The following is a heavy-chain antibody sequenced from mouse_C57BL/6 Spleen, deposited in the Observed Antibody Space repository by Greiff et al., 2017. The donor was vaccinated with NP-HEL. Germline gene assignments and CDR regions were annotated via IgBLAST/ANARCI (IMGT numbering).Heavy chain of an antibody. CDR1: GFSLSTSGMG. V-gene: IGHV8-12*01. J-gene: IGHJ3*01. CDR3: ARNGNYPFAY. D-gene: IGHD2-1*01. CDR2: IYWDDDK. Sequence: QVTLKESGPGILQSSQTLSLTCSFSGFSLSTSGMGVSWIRQPSGKGLEWLAHIYWDDDKRYNPSLKSRLTISKDTSRNQVFLKITSVDTADTATYYCARNGNYPFAYWGQGTLVTVSA.